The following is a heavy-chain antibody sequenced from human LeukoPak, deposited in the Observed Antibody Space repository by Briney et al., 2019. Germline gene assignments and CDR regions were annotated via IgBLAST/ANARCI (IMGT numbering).Heavy chain of an antibody. CDR2: INHSGST. V-gene: IGHV4-34*01. CDR3: AGGGSTEYFDY. CDR1: GGSFSGYY. Sequence: PSETLSLTCAVYGGSFSGYYWSWIRQPPGKGLEWIGEINHSGSTNYNPSLKSRVTMSVDTSKNQFSLKLSSVTAADTAVYYCAGGGSTEYFDYWGQGTLVTVSS. J-gene: IGHJ4*02. D-gene: IGHD1-26*01.